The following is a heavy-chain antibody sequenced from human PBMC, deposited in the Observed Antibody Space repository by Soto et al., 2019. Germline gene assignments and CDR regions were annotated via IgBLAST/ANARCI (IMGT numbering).Heavy chain of an antibody. D-gene: IGHD3-22*01. CDR3: ARGLGYYYDSNGYAFDY. Sequence: SETLSLTCTVSGGSISSGDYYWNWIRQPPGKGLEWIGYIYYSGSTYYNPSLKSRLTISVDTSKNQFSLKLTSVTAADTAVYYCARGLGYYYDSNGYAFDYWGQGTLVTVSS. CDR2: IYYSGST. CDR1: GGSISSGDYY. J-gene: IGHJ4*02. V-gene: IGHV4-30-4*01.